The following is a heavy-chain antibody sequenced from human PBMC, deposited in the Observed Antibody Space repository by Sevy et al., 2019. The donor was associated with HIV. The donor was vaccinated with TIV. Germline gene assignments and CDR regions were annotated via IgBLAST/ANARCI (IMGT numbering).Heavy chain of an antibody. V-gene: IGHV3-23*01. J-gene: IGHJ6*02. CDR1: GFTFSSYA. CDR2: ISGRGGST. Sequence: GGSLRLSCAASGFTFSSYAMNWVRQAPGKGLEWVSAISGRGGSTYYADSVEGRFPMSRDISKNTLYLQMNSLRAEDTAVYYCAKAPPGHCSSSSCPRAYYYYGMDVWGQGTTVTVSS. D-gene: IGHD2-15*01. CDR3: AKAPPGHCSSSSCPRAYYYYGMDV.